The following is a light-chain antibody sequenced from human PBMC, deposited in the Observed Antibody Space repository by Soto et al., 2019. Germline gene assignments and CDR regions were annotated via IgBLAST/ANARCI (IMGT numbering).Light chain of an antibody. J-gene: IGLJ1*01. Sequence: QSALTQPASVSGSPGQSIAISCTGSSSDIGIYKYVSWYQQHPGKVPKLLIYEVTQRPSGVPDRFSGSKSGNTASLTVSGLQAEDDADYYCSSYAGSNMGVFGTGTKVTVL. CDR2: EVT. CDR1: SSDIGIYKY. CDR3: SSYAGSNMGV. V-gene: IGLV2-8*01.